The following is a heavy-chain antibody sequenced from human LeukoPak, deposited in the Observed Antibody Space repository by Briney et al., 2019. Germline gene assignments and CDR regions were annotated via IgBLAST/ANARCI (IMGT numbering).Heavy chain of an antibody. J-gene: IGHJ4*02. CDR3: ARDLSGDYVGY. D-gene: IGHD6-25*01. CDR2: INPNSGDT. Sequence: ASVKVSCKTSGYTFTGYYMHWVRQAPGRGLEWLGWINPNSGDTNYAQKFQGRVTMTRDTSISTAYMELSRLRSDDTAVYYCARDLSGDYVGYWGQGTLVTVSS. V-gene: IGHV1-2*02. CDR1: GYTFTGYY.